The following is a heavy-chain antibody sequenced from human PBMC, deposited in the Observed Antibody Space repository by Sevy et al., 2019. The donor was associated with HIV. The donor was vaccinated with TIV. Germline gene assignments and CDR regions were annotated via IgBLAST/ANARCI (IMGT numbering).Heavy chain of an antibody. V-gene: IGHV3-23*01. CDR3: ARARYDSSGSFDALDI. J-gene: IGHJ3*02. CDR2: IFRNFRGVDVT. Sequence: GGSLRLSCTTSGFTFTSYAMNWVRQAPGKGLEWVSTIFRNFRGVDVTYDADSVKGRFTISRDSSRNTLYLQMNSLRAEDTAVYYCARARYDSSGSFDALDIWGQGTMVTVSS. CDR1: GFTFTSYA. D-gene: IGHD3-22*01.